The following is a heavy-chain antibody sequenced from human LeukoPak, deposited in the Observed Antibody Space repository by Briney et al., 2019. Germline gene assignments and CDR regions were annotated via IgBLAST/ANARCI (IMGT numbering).Heavy chain of an antibody. CDR2: IRYDGTNT. V-gene: IGHV3-30*02. Sequence: GGSLRLSCAASGFTFNSYGMHWVRQAPGKGLEWVAFIRYDGTNTYYADSVKGRFTISRDNSKNTLYLQMNSLRAEDTAVYYCAKDLTRGSFDFWGQGTLVTVSS. CDR3: AKDLTRGSFDF. CDR1: GFTFNSYG. D-gene: IGHD1-26*01. J-gene: IGHJ4*02.